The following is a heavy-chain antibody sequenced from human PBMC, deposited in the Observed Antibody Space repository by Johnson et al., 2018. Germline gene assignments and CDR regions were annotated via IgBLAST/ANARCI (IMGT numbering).Heavy chain of an antibody. CDR3: ARDFTMVRGVIISYYYYYMDV. D-gene: IGHD3-10*01. V-gene: IGHV3-21*01. CDR2: ISSSSSYI. Sequence: VQLVQSGGVVVQPGGSXRLSCAASGFTFSSYSMNWVRQAPGKGLEWVSSISSSSSYIYYADSVKARFTISRDNAKNYMYLQMNSPRAEDTAVYYCARDFTMVRGVIISYYYYYMDVWGKGTTVTVSS. CDR1: GFTFSSYS. J-gene: IGHJ6*03.